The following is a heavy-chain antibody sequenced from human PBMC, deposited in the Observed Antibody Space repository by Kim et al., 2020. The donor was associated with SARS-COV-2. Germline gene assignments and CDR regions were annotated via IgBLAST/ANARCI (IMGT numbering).Heavy chain of an antibody. D-gene: IGHD3-10*01. J-gene: IGHJ4*02. Sequence: GESLKISCKGSGYSFTSYWIGWVRQMPGKGLEWMGIIYPGDSDTRYSPSFQGQVTISADKSISTAYLQWSSLKASDTAMYYCARHGGASLWFGELDDYWGQGTLVTVSS. CDR2: IYPGDSDT. CDR3: ARHGGASLWFGELDDY. V-gene: IGHV5-51*01. CDR1: GYSFTSYW.